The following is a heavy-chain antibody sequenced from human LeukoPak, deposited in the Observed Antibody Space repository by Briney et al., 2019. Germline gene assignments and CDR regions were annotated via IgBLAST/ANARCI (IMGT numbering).Heavy chain of an antibody. CDR1: GFTFGDYA. J-gene: IGHJ6*02. V-gene: IGHV3-49*04. CDR3: TRDSRILDV. D-gene: IGHD2-15*01. Sequence: PGGSLRLSCTASGFTFGDYAMSWVRQAPGKGLEWVGFIRSKAYGGTTECAASVKGRFTISRDDSKSIAYLQMNSLKTEDTAVYYCTRDSRILDVWGQGTTATVSS. CDR2: IRSKAYGGTT.